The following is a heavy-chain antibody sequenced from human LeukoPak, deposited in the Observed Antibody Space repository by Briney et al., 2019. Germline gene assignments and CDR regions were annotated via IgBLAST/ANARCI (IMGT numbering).Heavy chain of an antibody. CDR1: GYTFTSCA. Sequence: GASVKVSCKASGYTFTSCAMNWVRQAPGQGLEWMGWINTNTGNPTYAQGFTGRFVFSLDTSITTAYLQISGLQAEDTAVYYCASFYCINGICYYLDSWGQGTLVTVSS. CDR3: ASFYCINGICYYLDS. D-gene: IGHD2-8*01. CDR2: INTNTGNP. J-gene: IGHJ4*02. V-gene: IGHV7-4-1*02.